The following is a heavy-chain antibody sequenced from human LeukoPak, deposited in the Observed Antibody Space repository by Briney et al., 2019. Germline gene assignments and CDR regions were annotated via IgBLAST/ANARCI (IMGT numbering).Heavy chain of an antibody. D-gene: IGHD4-17*01. V-gene: IGHV3-30*18. Sequence: GRSLRLSCAASGFTFSSYGMHWVRQAPSKALACVAVISYDGSNKYYADSVKGRFTISRDNSKNTLYLQMNSLRAEDTAVYYCAKDLSPVSSSDAHYYYYYGMDVWGKGTTVTVSS. CDR1: GFTFSSYG. CDR2: ISYDGSNK. CDR3: AKDLSPVSSSDAHYYYYYGMDV. J-gene: IGHJ6*04.